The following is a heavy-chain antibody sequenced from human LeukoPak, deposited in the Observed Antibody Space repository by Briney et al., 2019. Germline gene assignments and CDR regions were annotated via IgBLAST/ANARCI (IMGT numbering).Heavy chain of an antibody. CDR3: ARDHPNEDFDY. V-gene: IGHV3-74*01. CDR1: GFTFSTHW. J-gene: IGHJ4*02. Sequence: PGGSLRLSCAASGFTFSTHWMYWVRQAPGKGLVWVSRINSDGSATGYADSVKGRFTISRGNVKNSLYLQMNSLRAEDTAVYYCARDHPNEDFDYWGQGTLVTVSS. CDR2: INSDGSAT.